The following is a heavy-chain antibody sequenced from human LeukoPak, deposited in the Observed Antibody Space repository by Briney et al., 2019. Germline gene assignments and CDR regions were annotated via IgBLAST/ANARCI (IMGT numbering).Heavy chain of an antibody. V-gene: IGHV1-69-2*01. CDR3: AISREGAAAGEIRL. CDR1: GYTFTDYY. CDR2: VDPEDGET. Sequence: ASVKVSCKVSGYTFTDYYMHWVQQAPGKGLEWMGRVDPEDGETIYAEKFQGRVTITADTSTDTAYMELSSLRSEDTAVYYCAISREGAAAGEIRLWGQGTLVTVSS. J-gene: IGHJ4*02. D-gene: IGHD6-13*01.